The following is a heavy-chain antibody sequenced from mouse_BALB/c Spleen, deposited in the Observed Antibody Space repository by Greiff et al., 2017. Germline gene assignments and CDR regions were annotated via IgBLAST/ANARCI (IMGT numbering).Heavy chain of an antibody. Sequence: QVLLQQPGAELVKPGASVKLSCKASGYTFTSYWMHWVKQRPGQGLEWIGEIDPSDSYTNYNQKFKGKATLTVDKSSSTAYMQLSSLTSEDSAVYYCASLEYWGQGTSVTVSS. V-gene: IGHV1-69*02. J-gene: IGHJ4*01. CDR1: GYTFTSYW. CDR2: IDPSDSYT. CDR3: ASLEY.